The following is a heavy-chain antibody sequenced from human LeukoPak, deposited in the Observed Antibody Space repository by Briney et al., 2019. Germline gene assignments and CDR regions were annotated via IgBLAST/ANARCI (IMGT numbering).Heavy chain of an antibody. Sequence: PGRSLRLSCAASGFTFSGYGMHWVRQAPGKGREWVTGIAFDGSRKHYADSVKGRFTISRDNARNTMDLQMNSLRVEDTAVYHCTRYDSSRFDPWGQGTLVIVSS. CDR2: IAFDGSRK. J-gene: IGHJ5*02. D-gene: IGHD3-3*01. V-gene: IGHV3-30*03. CDR3: TRYDSSRFDP. CDR1: GFTFSGYG.